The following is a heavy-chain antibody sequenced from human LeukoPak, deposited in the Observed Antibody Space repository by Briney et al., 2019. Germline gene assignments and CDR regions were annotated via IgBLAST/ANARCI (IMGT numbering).Heavy chain of an antibody. V-gene: IGHV3-11*04. D-gene: IGHD1-26*01. Sequence: GGSLRLSCAASGFIFSDYYMSWIRQAPGKGLEWVSYISSSGITIYYADSVKGRFTISRDNSKNTLNLQMNGLRAEDTAVYYCAKDSPVVGFGSMGYWGQGTLVTVSS. CDR1: GFIFSDYY. J-gene: IGHJ4*02. CDR3: AKDSPVVGFGSMGY. CDR2: ISSSGITI.